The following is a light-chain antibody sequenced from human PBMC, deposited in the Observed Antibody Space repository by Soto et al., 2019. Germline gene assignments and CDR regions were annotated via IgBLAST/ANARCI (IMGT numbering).Light chain of an antibody. CDR2: AAS. J-gene: IGKJ1*01. CDR1: ESMSNC. Sequence: DIQMTQSPSSLSASIGDRVAITCRASESMSNCLAWYQQKPGKAPKLLIYAASSLQSGVPSRFSGSGSGTDFTLTISRLQPEDFATYYCQQSYDTPRTFGQGTKVDIK. V-gene: IGKV1-39*01. CDR3: QQSYDTPRT.